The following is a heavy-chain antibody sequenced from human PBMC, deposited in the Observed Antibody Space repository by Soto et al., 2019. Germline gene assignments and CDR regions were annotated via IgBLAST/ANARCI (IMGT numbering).Heavy chain of an antibody. CDR2: ISAYNGNT. CDR1: GYTFTSYG. CDR3: ASGKWFGELLSIYFDY. J-gene: IGHJ4*02. D-gene: IGHD3-10*01. V-gene: IGHV1-18*01. Sequence: ASVKVSCKASGYTFTSYGISWVRQAPGQGLEWMGWISAYNGNTNYAQKLQGRVTMTTDTSTSTAYMELRSLRSDDTAVYYCASGKWFGELLSIYFDYWGQGTLVTVSS.